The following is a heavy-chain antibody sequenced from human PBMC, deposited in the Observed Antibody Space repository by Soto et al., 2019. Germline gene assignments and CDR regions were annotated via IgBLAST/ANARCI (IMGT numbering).Heavy chain of an antibody. Sequence: SVKVCCKASGGTFSSYAISWVRQAPGQGLEWMGGIIPIFGTANYAQKFQGRVTITADESTSTAYMELSSLRSEDTAVYYCARARYYGSGSSFLYYYWYFDLWGRGTLVTVSS. CDR3: ARARYYGSGSSFLYYYWYFDL. D-gene: IGHD3-10*01. CDR2: IIPIFGTA. CDR1: GGTFSSYA. V-gene: IGHV1-69*13. J-gene: IGHJ2*01.